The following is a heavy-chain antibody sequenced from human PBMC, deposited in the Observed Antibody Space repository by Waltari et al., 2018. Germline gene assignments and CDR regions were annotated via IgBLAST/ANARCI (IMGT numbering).Heavy chain of an antibody. CDR3: VRLAQRTYRSPVPGRHYYYGMDV. V-gene: IGHV3-74*01. J-gene: IGHJ6*02. Sequence: EEHLLESGGGLVQPGDSLRLSCVASGFRFSNYWMNWVRQAPGTGLVWGARNSNDEPRITYADSVKGRFTISRDNAKNTLSLQLKRLRAEDTAVYYCVRLAQRTYRSPVPGRHYYYGMDVWGQGTTVTVSS. CDR2: NSNDEPRI. CDR1: GFRFSNYW. D-gene: IGHD3-10*01.